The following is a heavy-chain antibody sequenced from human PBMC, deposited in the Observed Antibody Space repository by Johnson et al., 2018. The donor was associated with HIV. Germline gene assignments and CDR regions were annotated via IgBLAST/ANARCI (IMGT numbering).Heavy chain of an antibody. D-gene: IGHD1-26*01. J-gene: IGHJ3*02. CDR1: GFTFDDYG. CDR3: ARSLVGARGDDAFDI. CDR2: FNWNGGST. V-gene: IGHV3-20*04. Sequence: VQLVESGGGMVRPGGSLRLSCVASGFTFDDYGMSWVRQAPGEGLGWGAGFNWNGGSTRYAGSVKVRFTSSRDNAKESLYLHMHSLGVEDTALYYCARSLVGARGDDAFDIWGQGTMVTVSS.